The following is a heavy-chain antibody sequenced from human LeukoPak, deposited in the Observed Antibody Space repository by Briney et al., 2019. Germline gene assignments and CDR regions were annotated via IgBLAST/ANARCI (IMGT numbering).Heavy chain of an antibody. D-gene: IGHD4-23*01. V-gene: IGHV3-21*01. CDR2: ISSSSSYI. Sequence: GGSLRLSCAASGFTFSSYSRNWVRQAPGKGVEWVSSISSSSSYIYYADSVKGGFTISRDNAKNSLYLQMNSLRAEDTAVYYCARDRYGGNEPFDYWGQGTLVTVSS. CDR3: ARDRYGGNEPFDY. CDR1: GFTFSSYS. J-gene: IGHJ4*02.